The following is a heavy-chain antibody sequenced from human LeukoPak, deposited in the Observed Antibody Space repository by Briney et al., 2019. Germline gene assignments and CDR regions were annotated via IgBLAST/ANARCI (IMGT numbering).Heavy chain of an antibody. CDR1: GFTFSSYA. Sequence: GGSLRLSCAASGFTFSSYAMSWVRQAPGKGLEWVSGISGSGGTTNYADSVRGRFTMSRDNSKNTLYLQMNSLRAEDTAVYYCAKDERGYYDSSGYFGAIDYWGQGSLVTVSS. D-gene: IGHD3-22*01. J-gene: IGHJ4*02. CDR3: AKDERGYYDSSGYFGAIDY. V-gene: IGHV3-23*01. CDR2: ISGSGGTT.